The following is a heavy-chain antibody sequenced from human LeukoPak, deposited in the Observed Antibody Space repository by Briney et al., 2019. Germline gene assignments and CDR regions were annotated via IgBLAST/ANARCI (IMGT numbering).Heavy chain of an antibody. CDR1: GFIFSSYW. CDR2: IKEDGSDK. J-gene: IGHJ4*02. Sequence: GGSLRLSCAASGFIFSSYWMAWVRQAPGKGLEWVANIKEDGSDKNYVDSVKGRFTISRDNAKNSLYLQMNSLKTEDTAVYYCTGNYYGSGSYADFDYWGQGTLVTVSS. D-gene: IGHD3-10*01. CDR3: TGNYYGSGSYADFDY. V-gene: IGHV3-7*03.